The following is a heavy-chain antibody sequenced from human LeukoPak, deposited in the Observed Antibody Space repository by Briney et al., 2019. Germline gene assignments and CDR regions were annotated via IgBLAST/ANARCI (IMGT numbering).Heavy chain of an antibody. CDR2: IYYSGST. Sequence: SQTLSLTCTVSGDSISSGDYYWSWIRQPPGKGLEWIGYIYYSGSTNYNPSLKSRVTISVDTSKNQFSLKLSSVTAADTAVYYCATLYDSSGYYDWYFDLWGRGTLVTVSS. J-gene: IGHJ2*01. CDR3: ATLYDSSGYYDWYFDL. CDR1: GDSISSGDYY. D-gene: IGHD3-22*01. V-gene: IGHV4-61*08.